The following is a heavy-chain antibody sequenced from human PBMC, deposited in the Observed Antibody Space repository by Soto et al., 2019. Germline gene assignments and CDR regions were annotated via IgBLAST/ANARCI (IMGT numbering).Heavy chain of an antibody. D-gene: IGHD2-2*01. J-gene: IGHJ4*02. V-gene: IGHV3-21*01. CDR1: GFTFSSYS. CDR3: AGSVVPAALVVGY. Sequence: EVQLVESGGGLVKPGGSLRLSCAASGFTFSSYSMNWVRQAPGKGLEWVSSISSSSSYIYYADSVKGRFTISRDNAKNSLYLQMNSLRAEDTAAYYCAGSVVPAALVVGYWGQGTLVTVSS. CDR2: ISSSSSYI.